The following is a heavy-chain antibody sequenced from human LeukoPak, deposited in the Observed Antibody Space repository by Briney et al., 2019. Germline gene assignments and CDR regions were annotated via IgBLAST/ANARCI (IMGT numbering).Heavy chain of an antibody. V-gene: IGHV3-30*02. CDR2: VHDDGDTK. D-gene: IGHD3-3*01. J-gene: IGHJ4*02. Sequence: GGSLRLSCAASGFTFSSYYMHWVRQAPGKGLEWVAVVHDDGDTKYYVDSVKGRFTISRDNSKNTLYLQMSTLRDEDTAIYYCATGSGHYYDRWGQGTLVTVSS. CDR3: ATGSGHYYDR. CDR1: GFTFSSYY.